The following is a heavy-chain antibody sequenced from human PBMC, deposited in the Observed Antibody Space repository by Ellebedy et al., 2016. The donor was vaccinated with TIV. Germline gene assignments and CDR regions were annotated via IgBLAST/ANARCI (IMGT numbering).Heavy chain of an antibody. CDR3: ARGIFGDYGPADAFDI. J-gene: IGHJ3*02. Sequence: MPSETLSLTCTVSGGSITGSSYYWSWIRQPPGKGLEWIGYIYYSGSTNYNPSLKSRVTISVDTSKNQFSLKLSSVTAADTAVYYCARGIFGDYGPADAFDIWGQGTMVTVSS. CDR1: GGSITGSSYY. D-gene: IGHD4-17*01. CDR2: IYYSGST. V-gene: IGHV4-61*01.